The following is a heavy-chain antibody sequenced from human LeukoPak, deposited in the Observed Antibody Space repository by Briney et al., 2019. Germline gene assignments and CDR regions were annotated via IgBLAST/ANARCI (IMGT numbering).Heavy chain of an antibody. D-gene: IGHD3-3*01. CDR1: GYSISSGYY. CDR2: IYHSGST. Sequence: PSETLSLTXAVSGYSISSGYYWGWIRQPPGKGLEWIGSIYHSGSTYYNPSLKSRVTISVDTSKNQFSLKLSSVTAADTAVYYCARHGPYYDFWSGQRYYFDYWGQGTLVTVSS. J-gene: IGHJ4*02. CDR3: ARHGPYYDFWSGQRYYFDY. V-gene: IGHV4-38-2*01.